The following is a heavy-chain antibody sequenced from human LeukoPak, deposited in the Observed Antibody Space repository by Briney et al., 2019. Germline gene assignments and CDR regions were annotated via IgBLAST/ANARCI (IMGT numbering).Heavy chain of an antibody. V-gene: IGHV3-43D*03. CDR1: GFTFDDYA. Sequence: SGGSLRLSCAASGFTFDDYAMHWVRQAPGKGLEWVSLISWDGGRTYYADSAKGRFTISRDNSKNSLYLQMNSLRAEDTALYYCAKDIGSGSYYHFDYWGQGTLVTVSS. D-gene: IGHD1-26*01. CDR3: AKDIGSGSYYHFDY. J-gene: IGHJ4*02. CDR2: ISWDGGRT.